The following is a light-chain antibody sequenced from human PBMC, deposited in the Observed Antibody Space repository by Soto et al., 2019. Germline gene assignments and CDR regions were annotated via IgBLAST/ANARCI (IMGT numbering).Light chain of an antibody. J-gene: IGKJ5*01. CDR1: QSVSIL. Sequence: EFVFTQSPGTLSLSPGERATLSCRASQSVSILLAWYQQKPGQAPRLLIYAASIKATGIPARFSGSGSGTEFTLTISSLEPEDFAVYFCQQRSNWPTFGQGTRLENK. CDR2: AAS. CDR3: QQRSNWPT. V-gene: IGKV3-11*01.